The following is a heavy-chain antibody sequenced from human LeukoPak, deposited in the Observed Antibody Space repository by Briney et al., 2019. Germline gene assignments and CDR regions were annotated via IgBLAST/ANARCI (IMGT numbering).Heavy chain of an antibody. Sequence: SETLSLTCTVSGGSITSYYWSWIRQPPGKGLEWIGYIYYTGSTNYNPSLKSRVTMSVDTSKNQFSLNLQSVTPEDTAVYYCARNLIPEQLVVNFWGQGTLVTVSS. J-gene: IGHJ4*02. CDR3: ARNLIPEQLVVNF. V-gene: IGHV4-59*01. CDR2: IYYTGST. CDR1: GGSITSYY. D-gene: IGHD6-13*01.